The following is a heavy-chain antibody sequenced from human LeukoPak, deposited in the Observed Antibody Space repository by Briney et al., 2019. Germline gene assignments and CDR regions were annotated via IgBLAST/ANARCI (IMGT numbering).Heavy chain of an antibody. J-gene: IGHJ5*02. D-gene: IGHD3-9*01. Sequence: SETLSLTCTVSGGSISSYYWSWIRQPAGKGLEWIGRIYTSGSTNYNPSLKSRVTMSVDTSKNQCSLKLRSVTAADTAVYYCARDHNILPGYYVGNWFDPWGQGTLVTVSS. CDR3: ARDHNILPGYYVGNWFDP. V-gene: IGHV4-4*07. CDR1: GGSISSYY. CDR2: IYTSGST.